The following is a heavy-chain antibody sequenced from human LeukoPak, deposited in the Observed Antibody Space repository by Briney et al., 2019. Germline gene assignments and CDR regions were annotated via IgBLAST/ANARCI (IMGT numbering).Heavy chain of an antibody. CDR1: GGSISSYY. CDR3: ARDRAGYYYYYGMDV. J-gene: IGHJ6*02. D-gene: IGHD3-10*01. V-gene: IGHV4-59*01. Sequence: PSETLSLTCTVSGGSISSYYWSWIRQPPGKGLERIGYIYYSGSTNYNPSLKSRVTISVDTSKNQFSLKLSSVTAADTAVYYCARDRAGYYYYYGMDVWGQGTTVTVSS. CDR2: IYYSGST.